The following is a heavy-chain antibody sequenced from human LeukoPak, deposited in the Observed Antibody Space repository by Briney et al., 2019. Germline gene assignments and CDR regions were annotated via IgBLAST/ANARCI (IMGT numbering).Heavy chain of an antibody. D-gene: IGHD2-2*01. V-gene: IGHV1-2*06. CDR3: ARHCSSTSCYSDY. Sequence: ASVKVSCKASGYTFTGYYIHWVRQAPGQGLEYMGRINPISGGTVYAQKFQGRVTMTRDTSITTAYMELTRLTSDDTAVYYCARHCSSTSCYSDYWGQGTLVTVSS. CDR2: INPISGGT. CDR1: GYTFTGYY. J-gene: IGHJ4*02.